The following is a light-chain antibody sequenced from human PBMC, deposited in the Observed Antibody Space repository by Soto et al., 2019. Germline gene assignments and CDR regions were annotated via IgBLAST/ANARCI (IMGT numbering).Light chain of an antibody. CDR3: QQSYILPRT. V-gene: IGKV1-39*01. J-gene: IGKJ4*01. CDR2: GAS. Sequence: DIQMPQSPSSLPASVGDRVTITCRASQSISTNLNWYQQKPGKAPKVLIYGASSLRSGVPSRFSGSGSGTDFTLTINSLQPEDFATYFCQQSYILPRTFGGGTRVEI. CDR1: QSISTN.